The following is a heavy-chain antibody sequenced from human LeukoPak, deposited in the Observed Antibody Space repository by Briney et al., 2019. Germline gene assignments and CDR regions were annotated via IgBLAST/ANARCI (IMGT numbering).Heavy chain of an antibody. Sequence: AETLSLTCAVYGGSLSGYYWSGIRQPPGKGLEWIGEINHSGSTNYNPSLKSRVTISVDTSKNQFSLKLSSVTAADTAVYYCARHRRLLKLLSPLYYFDYWGQGTLVSVSS. CDR3: ARHRRLLKLLSPLYYFDY. CDR2: INHSGST. CDR1: GGSLSGYY. J-gene: IGHJ4*02. V-gene: IGHV4-34*01. D-gene: IGHD3-10*01.